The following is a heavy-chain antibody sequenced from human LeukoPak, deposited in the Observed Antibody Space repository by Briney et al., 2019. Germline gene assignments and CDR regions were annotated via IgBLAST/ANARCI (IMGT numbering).Heavy chain of an antibody. J-gene: IGHJ5*02. CDR1: GGTFSSYA. D-gene: IGHD4-17*01. V-gene: IGHV1-69*04. CDR2: IIPILGIA. CDR3: ARDPNLRYDWFDP. Sequence: ASVKVSCKASGGTFSSYAISWVRQAPGQGLEWLGRIIPILGIANYAQKFQGRVTITADKSTSTAYMELSSLRSEDTAVYYCARDPNLRYDWFDPWGQGTLVTVSS.